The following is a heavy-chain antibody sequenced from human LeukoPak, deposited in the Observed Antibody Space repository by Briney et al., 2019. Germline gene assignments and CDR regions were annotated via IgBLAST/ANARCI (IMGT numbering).Heavy chain of an antibody. CDR2: IYSGGST. J-gene: IGHJ4*02. CDR3: ARGAIFVGGVGAQDY. CDR1: GFTFSSYA. V-gene: IGHV3-53*01. D-gene: IGHD1-26*01. Sequence: GGSLRLPCAASGFTFSSYAMSWVRQAPGKGLEWVSVIYSGGSTFYADSVKGRFTISRDNSKNTLFLQMHSLRAEDTAVYYCARGAIFVGGVGAQDYWGQGTLVTVSS.